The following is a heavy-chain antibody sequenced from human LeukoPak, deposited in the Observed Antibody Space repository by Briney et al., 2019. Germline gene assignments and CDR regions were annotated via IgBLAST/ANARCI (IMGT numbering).Heavy chain of an antibody. V-gene: IGHV1-18*01. CDR2: ISAYNGNT. CDR3: AKGLSAGTDGENSFDY. CDR1: GGTFSSYT. Sequence: ASVKVSCKASGGTFSSYTISWVRQAPGQGLEWMGWISAYNGNTNYAQKLQGRVTMTTDTSTSTAYMELRSLRSDDTAVYYCAKGLSAGTDGENSFDYWGQGTLVTVSS. J-gene: IGHJ4*02. D-gene: IGHD6-13*01.